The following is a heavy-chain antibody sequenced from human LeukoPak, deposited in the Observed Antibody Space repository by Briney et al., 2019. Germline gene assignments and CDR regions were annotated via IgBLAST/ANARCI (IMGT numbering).Heavy chain of an antibody. CDR2: ISSSGGTI. CDR3: ARDLGIGGIDY. V-gene: IGHV3-11*04. CDR1: GFTFSDYY. Sequence: GGSLRLSCAASGFTFSDYYMNWIRQAPGKGLEWVSYISSSGGTIYYADSVKGRFTISRDNAKNSVFLQMNSLRAEDTAVYYCARDLGIGGIDYWGQGTLVTVSS. D-gene: IGHD1-26*01. J-gene: IGHJ4*02.